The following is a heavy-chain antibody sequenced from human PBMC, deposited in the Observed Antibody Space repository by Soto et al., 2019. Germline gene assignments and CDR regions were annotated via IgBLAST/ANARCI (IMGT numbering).Heavy chain of an antibody. CDR2: IYYSGST. D-gene: IGHD3-3*01. Sequence: QVQLQESGPGLVKPSQTLSLTCTVYGGSISSGGYFWSWIRQHPGKGLEWIGYIYYSGSTYYNPSLKRRVTISVDTYKNQFLLKLSSVPAAFTSVYYVASGTLTIFGVVTYYYGMDVWGQGTTVTVSS. J-gene: IGHJ6*02. V-gene: IGHV4-31*03. CDR1: GGSISSGGYF. CDR3: ASGTLTIFGVVTYYYGMDV.